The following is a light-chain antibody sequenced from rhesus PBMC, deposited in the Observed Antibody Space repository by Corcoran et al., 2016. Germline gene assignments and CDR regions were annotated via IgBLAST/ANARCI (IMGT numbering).Light chain of an antibody. CDR1: QGINNW. V-gene: IGKV1-69*01. CDR3: QHHDNSPFT. J-gene: IGKJ3*01. CDR2: RAS. Sequence: DIQMTQSPSSLSASVGDRVTITCRASQGINNWLAWYQQKQGKDPKLLIYRASNLETGVPSRFSGSGSGTDFTLTIRSLQPEDIATYYCQHHDNSPFTFGPGTKLDIK.